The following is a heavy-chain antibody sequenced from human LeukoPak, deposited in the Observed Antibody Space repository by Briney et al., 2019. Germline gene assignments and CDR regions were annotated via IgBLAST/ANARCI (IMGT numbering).Heavy chain of an antibody. D-gene: IGHD3-10*01. Sequence: SETLSLTCTVSDVSITNYDWSWVRQPPGKGLEFIGHVHYSGTANYNPSLRSRVTISVDTSKNQFSLKLSSVTAADTAVYYCARAGLLWFGELPDYWGQGTLVTVSS. CDR1: DVSITNYD. V-gene: IGHV4-59*01. CDR3: ARAGLLWFGELPDY. J-gene: IGHJ4*02. CDR2: VHYSGTA.